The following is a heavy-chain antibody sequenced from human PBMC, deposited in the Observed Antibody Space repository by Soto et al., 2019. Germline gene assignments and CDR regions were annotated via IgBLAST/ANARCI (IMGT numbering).Heavy chain of an antibody. J-gene: IGHJ2*01. CDR1: GFSLSTSGVG. CDR2: IYWDDDK. V-gene: IGHV2-5*02. Sequence: QITVKESGPKLVKPSQTLTLTCAFSGFSLSTSGVGVGCVRQPPGKAPEWLALIYWDDDKRYRPSLNGRLSITKDSFKDQVVFTMTYKDPVETALYYCVTQDWNNNNYYLDLWGRGTLVTIPS. D-gene: IGHD4-4*01. CDR3: VTQDWNNNNYYLDL.